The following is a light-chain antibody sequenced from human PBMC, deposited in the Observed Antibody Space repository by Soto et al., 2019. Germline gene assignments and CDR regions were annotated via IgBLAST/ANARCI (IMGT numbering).Light chain of an antibody. Sequence: QSALTQPASVSGSPGQSITISCTGTSSDVGGYNYVAWYQQHPGKAPKLMIYDVSNPPSGVSNRFSGSKSGNTASLTISGLLAEDEDDYYCSSYTSSSLYVFGTGTQLTVL. CDR3: SSYTSSSLYV. V-gene: IGLV2-14*01. J-gene: IGLJ1*01. CDR1: SSDVGGYNY. CDR2: DVS.